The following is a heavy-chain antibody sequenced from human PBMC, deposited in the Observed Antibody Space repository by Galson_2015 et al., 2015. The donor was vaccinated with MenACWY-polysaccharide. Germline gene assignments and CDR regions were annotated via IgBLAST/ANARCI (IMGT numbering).Heavy chain of an antibody. CDR1: GFTFSNAW. D-gene: IGHD3-22*01. J-gene: IGHJ6*02. CDR3: TTCIPYYYDSSGYYYYYYYGMDV. V-gene: IGHV3-15*01. Sequence: SLRLSCAASGFTFSNAWMSWVRQAPGKGLEWVGRIKSKTDGGTTDYAAPVKGRFTISRDDSKNTLYLQMNSLKTEDTAVYYCTTCIPYYYDSSGYYYYYYYGMDVWGQGTTVTVSS. CDR2: IKSKTDGGTT.